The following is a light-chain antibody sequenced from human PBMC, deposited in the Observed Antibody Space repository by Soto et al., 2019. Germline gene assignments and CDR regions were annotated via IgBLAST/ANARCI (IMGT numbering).Light chain of an antibody. Sequence: DIQLTQSPSSLSASVGDRVSISCRASQSISNYLNWYQQKPGKAPKVLIYDASSLQSGVPSRFSGSGSGTEFTLTISSLQPDDFATYYCQQYNSYSPAFGQGTKVDIK. V-gene: IGKV1-5*01. CDR3: QQYNSYSPA. CDR2: DAS. J-gene: IGKJ1*01. CDR1: QSISNY.